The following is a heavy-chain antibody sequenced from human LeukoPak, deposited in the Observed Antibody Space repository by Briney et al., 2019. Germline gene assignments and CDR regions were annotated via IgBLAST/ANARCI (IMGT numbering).Heavy chain of an antibody. D-gene: IGHD6-13*01. CDR2: ISTTSSYT. V-gene: IGHV3-21*05. CDR1: GFTFSNYA. CDR3: ARTYSTSWCDY. Sequence: PGGSLRLSCAASGFTFSNYAMNWVRQAPGKGLEWVSYISTTSSYTDYADSVKGRFTISRDNARNSLYLQMNSLRAEDTAIYYCARTYSTSWCDYWGQGALVTVSS. J-gene: IGHJ4*02.